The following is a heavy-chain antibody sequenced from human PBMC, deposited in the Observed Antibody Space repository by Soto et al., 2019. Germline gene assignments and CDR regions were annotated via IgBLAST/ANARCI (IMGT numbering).Heavy chain of an antibody. Sequence: QITLNESGPPVVRPTETLTLTCRFSGFSLTTSGVGVGWIRQSPGKAPERLALIYWDDDKRYSASLKSRLTITKDTSKNQVVLTVSDLDPTDTATYYCAHRVLRTVFGVVTTTAIYIDFWGQGTPVAVSS. CDR2: IYWDDDK. D-gene: IGHD3-3*01. J-gene: IGHJ4*02. CDR1: GFSLTTSGVG. CDR3: AHRVLRTVFGVVTTTAIYIDF. V-gene: IGHV2-5*02.